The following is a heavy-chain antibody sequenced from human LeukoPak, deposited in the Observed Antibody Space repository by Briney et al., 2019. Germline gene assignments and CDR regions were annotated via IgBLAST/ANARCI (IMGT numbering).Heavy chain of an antibody. CDR2: ISGSGGST. J-gene: IGHJ6*01. D-gene: IGHD3-3*01. Sequence: PGGSLRLSCAASGFTFSSYAMSWVRQAPGKGLEWVSAISGSGGSTYYADSVKGRFTISRDNSKNTLYLQMNSLRAEDTAVYYCAKDQGGYYDFWSGYYNPPYYYFGMGVWGQGTTVTVSS. V-gene: IGHV3-23*01. CDR3: AKDQGGYYDFWSGYYNPPYYYFGMGV. CDR1: GFTFSSYA.